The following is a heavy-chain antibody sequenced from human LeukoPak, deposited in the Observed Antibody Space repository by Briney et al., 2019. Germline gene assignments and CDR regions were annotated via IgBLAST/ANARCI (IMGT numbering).Heavy chain of an antibody. D-gene: IGHD6-19*01. CDR2: ISGNGGST. V-gene: IGHV3-23*01. CDR1: GFTFSSYA. J-gene: IGHJ4*02. CDR3: AKSSAGTMAY. Sequence: PGGSLRLTCAASGFTFSSYAMSWVRQAPGKGLEWVSGISGNGGSTYYADSVKGRFTISRDNSKNTLYLQMNSRRAEDTAVYYCAKSSAGTMAYWGQGALVTVSS.